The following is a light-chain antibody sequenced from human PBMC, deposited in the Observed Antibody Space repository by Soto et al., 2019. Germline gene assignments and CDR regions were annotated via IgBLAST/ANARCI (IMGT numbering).Light chain of an antibody. CDR2: SND. CDR3: AVWDDSLNGAV. J-gene: IGLJ7*01. Sequence: QAVVTQPPSASGTPGQTVTISCSGSSSNIGSNSVNWYRHVPGTAPKLLIYSNDLRPSGVPDRFSGSKSGTSVSLAISGLQSEDEGDYYCAVWDDSLNGAVFGGGTQLTVL. CDR1: SSNIGSNS. V-gene: IGLV1-44*01.